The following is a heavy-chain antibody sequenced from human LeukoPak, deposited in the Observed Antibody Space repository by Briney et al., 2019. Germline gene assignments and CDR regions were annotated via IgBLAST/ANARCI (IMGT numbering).Heavy chain of an antibody. V-gene: IGHV4-34*01. Sequence: PSETLSLTCAVYGGSFSGYYWSWIRQPPGKGLEWIGEINHSGSTNYNPSLKSRVTISVDTSKNRFSLKLSSVTAADTAVYYCAREEMATINYWGQGTLVTVSS. D-gene: IGHD5-24*01. CDR1: GGSFSGYY. CDR2: INHSGST. J-gene: IGHJ4*02. CDR3: AREEMATINY.